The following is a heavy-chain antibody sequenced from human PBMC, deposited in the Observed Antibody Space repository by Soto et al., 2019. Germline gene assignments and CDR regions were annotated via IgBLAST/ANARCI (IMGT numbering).Heavy chain of an antibody. D-gene: IGHD2-8*02. V-gene: IGHV4-34*01. J-gene: IGHJ4*02. CDR2: INHSGST. CDR1: GGSFSGYY. CDR3: ARDKITGLFDY. Sequence: PSETLSLTCAVYGGSFSGYYWTWISQPPGTGLEWIGEINHSGSTNYNPSLKSRVTISVDTSKNQFSLKLTSVTAADTAVYYCARDKITGLFDYWGQGTLVTVS.